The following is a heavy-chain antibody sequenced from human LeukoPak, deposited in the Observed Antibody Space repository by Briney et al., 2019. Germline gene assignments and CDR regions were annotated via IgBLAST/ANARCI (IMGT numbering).Heavy chain of an antibody. J-gene: IGHJ6*03. V-gene: IGHV4-31*02. CDR2: IYYSGST. CDR1: GGSISSDGYY. D-gene: IGHD7-27*01. CDR3: ARDASGYCHMDV. Sequence: PSETLSLTCTVSGGSISSDGYYWSWIRQRPGKGLEWIGYIYYSGSTYYNPSLKSRIIISVDTFKNQFSLTLSSVTAADTAVYYCARDASGYCHMDVWGKGTTVTVSS.